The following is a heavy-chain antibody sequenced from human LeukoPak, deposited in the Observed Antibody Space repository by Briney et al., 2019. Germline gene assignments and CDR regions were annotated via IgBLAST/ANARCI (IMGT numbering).Heavy chain of an antibody. Sequence: GASVKVSCKASGYGFHSYGITWVRQAPGHGLEWMGWTSGHDDRTEYAQKFQGRVTMSTDKSTSTASMELRRLTYDDTGVYYCARDGGRLQTPESPINDYWGQGTLVTVSS. CDR2: TSGHDDRT. J-gene: IGHJ4*02. D-gene: IGHD1-14*01. CDR1: GYGFHSYG. CDR3: ARDGGRLQTPESPINDY. V-gene: IGHV1-18*01.